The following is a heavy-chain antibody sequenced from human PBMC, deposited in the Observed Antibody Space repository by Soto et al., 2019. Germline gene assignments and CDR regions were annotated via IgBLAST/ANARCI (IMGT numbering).Heavy chain of an antibody. D-gene: IGHD3-3*01. Sequence: SETLSLTCTLYGGSFDGYYWSWIRQSPGKGLEWIGEIHHSGSTKYNPSLKGRVSLSVDTSTKQFSLKMTSMTAADRGVYYCARGVDSWSGYLFWGQGTPVTVSS. V-gene: IGHV4-34*01. CDR1: GGSFDGYY. J-gene: IGHJ4*02. CDR2: IHHSGST. CDR3: ARGVDSWSGYLF.